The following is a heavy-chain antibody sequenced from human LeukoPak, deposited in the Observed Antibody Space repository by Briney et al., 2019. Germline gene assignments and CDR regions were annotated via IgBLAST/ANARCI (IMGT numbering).Heavy chain of an antibody. CDR2: IYYSGST. CDR3: ATLLGEWFSSGFDYYMDV. CDR1: GGSISSGDYY. V-gene: IGHV4-30-4*01. J-gene: IGHJ6*03. D-gene: IGHD3-16*01. Sequence: PSQTLSLTCTVSGGSISSGDYYWSWIRQPPGKGLEWIGYIYYSGSTYYNPSLKSRVTISVDTSKNQFSLKLSSVTAADTAVYYCATLLGEWFSSGFDYYMDVWGKGSTVTVSS.